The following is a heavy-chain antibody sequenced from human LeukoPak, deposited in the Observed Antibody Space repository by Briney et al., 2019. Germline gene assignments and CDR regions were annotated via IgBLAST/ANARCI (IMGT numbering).Heavy chain of an antibody. CDR1: GDSISNYY. D-gene: IGHD3-16*01. CDR3: ARDRSLGIIDY. CDR2: IYYSGTT. Sequence: PSETLSLTCIVSGDSISNYYWSWIRQPPGKGLEWIGCIYYSGTTKYNPSLKSRVTILVDASKNHFSLNLTSVTAADTAVYYCARDRSLGIIDYWGQGTLVTVSS. J-gene: IGHJ4*02. V-gene: IGHV4-59*01.